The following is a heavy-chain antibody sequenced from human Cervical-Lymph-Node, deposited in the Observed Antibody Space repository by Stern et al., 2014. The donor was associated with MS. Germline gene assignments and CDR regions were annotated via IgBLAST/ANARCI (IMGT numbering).Heavy chain of an antibody. V-gene: IGHV4-39*02. CDR3: ARGVTAVTNYVPNWCFDL. D-gene: IGHD4-11*01. Sequence: QVQLVESGPGLVKPSETLSLTCTVSGGSITNRDYWGWIRQSPGKGLEWIGSVYYSGITYYRPSLKSRATISIDTSRNQFFRRLNSVTATDTAVYFCARGVTAVTNYVPNWCFDLWGRGTLVTVSS. CDR1: GGSITNRDY. J-gene: IGHJ2*01. CDR2: VYYSGIT.